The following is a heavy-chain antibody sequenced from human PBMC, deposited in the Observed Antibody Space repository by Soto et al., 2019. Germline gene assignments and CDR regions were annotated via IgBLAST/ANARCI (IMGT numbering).Heavy chain of an antibody. Sequence: SVKVSCKASGGTFSSYAISWVRQAPGQGLEWMGGIIPIFGTANYAQKFQGRDTITADESTSTAYMELSSLRSEDTAVYYCARVRAAAAPYYHYGMDVWGQGTTLTVSS. CDR2: IIPIFGTA. J-gene: IGHJ6*02. V-gene: IGHV1-69*13. D-gene: IGHD6-13*01. CDR1: GGTFSSYA. CDR3: ARVRAAAAPYYHYGMDV.